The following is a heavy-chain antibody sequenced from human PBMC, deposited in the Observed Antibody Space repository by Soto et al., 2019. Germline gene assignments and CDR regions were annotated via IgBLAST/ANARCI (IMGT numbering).Heavy chain of an antibody. D-gene: IGHD3-10*01. CDR3: ARGGSSSDWDYYGMDV. CDR1: ALTASKNY. Sequence: EVQLVESGGGLVQPGGSLRLSCAGSALTASKNYMSWVRQPPGKGLEWVSVIYSGGTTYYADSVKDRFSISRDNSKSTLYLQMDNLRAGDTAVYYCARGGSSSDWDYYGMDVWGQGTTVTVSS. J-gene: IGHJ6*02. CDR2: IYSGGTT. V-gene: IGHV3-66*01.